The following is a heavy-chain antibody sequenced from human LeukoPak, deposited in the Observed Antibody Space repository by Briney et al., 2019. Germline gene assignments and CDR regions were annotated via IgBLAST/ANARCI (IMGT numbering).Heavy chain of an antibody. D-gene: IGHD6-19*01. Sequence: GGSLRLSCAASGFTFSDYHMSWIRQASGKGLEWVSYISSSGGTISYADSVKGRFTISRDNAKKSLYLQMNSLRAEDTAVYYCARGPVSSSGFFGYWGQGTLVTVSS. CDR1: GFTFSDYH. CDR2: ISSSGGTI. J-gene: IGHJ4*02. V-gene: IGHV3-11*01. CDR3: ARGPVSSSGFFGY.